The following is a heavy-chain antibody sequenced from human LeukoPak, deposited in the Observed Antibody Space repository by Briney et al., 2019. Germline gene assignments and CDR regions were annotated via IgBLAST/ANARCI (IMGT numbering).Heavy chain of an antibody. V-gene: IGHV3-49*04. CDR3: TRDTAAAANWFDP. CDR1: GFTFGDYA. Sequence: SGGSLRLSCTASGFTFGDYAMSWVRQAPGKGLEWVGFIRSKAYGGTTEYAASVKGRLTISRDDSKSIAYLQMNSLKTEDTAVYYCTRDTAAAANWFDPWGQGTLVTVSS. J-gene: IGHJ5*02. CDR2: IRSKAYGGTT. D-gene: IGHD6-13*01.